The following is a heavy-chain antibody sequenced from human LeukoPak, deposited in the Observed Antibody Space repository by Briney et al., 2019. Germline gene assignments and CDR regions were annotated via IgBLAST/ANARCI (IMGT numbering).Heavy chain of an antibody. CDR2: ISGSGGST. D-gene: IGHD2-21*02. CDR1: GFTFSSYA. V-gene: IGHV3-23*01. Sequence: GGSLRLSCAASGFTFSSYAMSRVRQAPGKGLEWVSAISGSGGSTYYADSVKGRFTISRDNSKNTLYLQMNSLRAEDTAVYYCAKDLVPCDGDCYSGDAFDIWGQGTMATVSS. CDR3: AKDLVPCDGDCYSGDAFDI. J-gene: IGHJ3*02.